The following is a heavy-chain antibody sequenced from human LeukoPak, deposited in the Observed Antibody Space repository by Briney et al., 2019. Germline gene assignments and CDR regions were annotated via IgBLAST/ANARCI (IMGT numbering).Heavy chain of an antibody. CDR3: ARSSIVVVPGSMDYWYFDL. Sequence: SETLSLTCTVSGGSISGYYWNWIRQPPGKGLEWIGYVHYTGDTSYNSSLKTRVTTSVDTSRNRFSLNLRSVTAADTAFYYCARSSIVVVPGSMDYWYFDLWGRGTLVTVSS. D-gene: IGHD2-2*01. CDR1: GGSISGYY. CDR2: VHYTGDT. V-gene: IGHV4-59*08. J-gene: IGHJ2*01.